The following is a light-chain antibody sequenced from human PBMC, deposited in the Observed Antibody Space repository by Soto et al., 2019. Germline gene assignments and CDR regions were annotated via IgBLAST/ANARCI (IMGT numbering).Light chain of an antibody. CDR3: QQLFDSPIT. V-gene: IGKV1D-12*01. CDR2: AAS. J-gene: IGKJ5*01. Sequence: DIQMTQSPSSVSASVGDRVTITCRASQGISSWLAWYQQKQGKAPKLLIDAASSLQSGVPSRFSGSGSGTEFSLTITSLQPEDFATYYCQQLFDSPITFGQGTRLEIK. CDR1: QGISSW.